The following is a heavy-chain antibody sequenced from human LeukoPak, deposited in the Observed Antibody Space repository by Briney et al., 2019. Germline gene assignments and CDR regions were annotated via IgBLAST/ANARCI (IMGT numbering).Heavy chain of an antibody. CDR2: MNIAGSTK. CDR3: ARVSPYGFNALDV. J-gene: IGHJ3*01. D-gene: IGHD3/OR15-3a*01. CDR1: DFAFSNYE. Sequence: GGSLRLSCVASDFAFSNYEMNWVRQAPGKGLEWISYMNIAGSTKYYADSVKGRFTVSRDNAKNPLYLHIDSLRVEDTAVYYCARVSPYGFNALDVWGQGTLVSVSS. V-gene: IGHV3-48*03.